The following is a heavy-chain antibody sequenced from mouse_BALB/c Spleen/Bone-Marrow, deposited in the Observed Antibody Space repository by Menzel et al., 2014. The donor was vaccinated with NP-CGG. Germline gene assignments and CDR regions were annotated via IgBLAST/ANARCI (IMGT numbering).Heavy chain of an antibody. D-gene: IGHD1-1*01. J-gene: IGHJ1*01. CDR1: GFTFTDYY. Sequence: DVHLVESGGGLVQPGGSLRLSCATSGFTFTDYYMSWVRQPPGKALEWLGFIRNKANGYTTEYSASVKGRFTISRDNSHTILYLQMNTLRAEDSATYYCARLNFPYYYGSSYWYFDVWGAGTTVTVSS. CDR2: IRNKANGYTT. CDR3: ARLNFPYYYGSSYWYFDV. V-gene: IGHV7-3*02.